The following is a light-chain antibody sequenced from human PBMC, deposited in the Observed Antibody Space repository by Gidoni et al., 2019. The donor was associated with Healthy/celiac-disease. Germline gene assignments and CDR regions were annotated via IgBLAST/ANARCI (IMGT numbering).Light chain of an antibody. CDR3: QQRSNWPQN. J-gene: IGKJ2*01. CDR2: DAS. Sequence: EIVLTQSPATLSLSPGERATLSCRASQSVSSYLAWYQQKPGQAPRLLIYDASNRATGIPARFSGSGSGTDFTLTISSLEPEDFAVYYCQQRSNWPQNFGQXTKLEIK. V-gene: IGKV3-11*01. CDR1: QSVSSY.